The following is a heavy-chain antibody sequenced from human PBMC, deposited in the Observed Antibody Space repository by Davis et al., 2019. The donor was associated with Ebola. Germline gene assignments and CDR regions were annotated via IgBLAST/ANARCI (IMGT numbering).Heavy chain of an antibody. CDR3: VRSLVGIGYLFDL. D-gene: IGHD3-3*01. CDR1: GGSISSGAHS. CDR2: IYHTGST. Sequence: MPSETLSLTCTASGGSISSGAHSWGWIRQPPGKGLEWTGYIYHTGSTYYNPSLKSRVTMSLDKSNDQISLRLNSVTAADTAVYYCVRSLVGIGYLFDLWGQGILVTVSS. V-gene: IGHV4-30-2*01. J-gene: IGHJ4*01.